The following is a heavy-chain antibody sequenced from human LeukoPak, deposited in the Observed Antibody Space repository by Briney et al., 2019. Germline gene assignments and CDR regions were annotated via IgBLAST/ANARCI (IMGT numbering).Heavy chain of an antibody. CDR3: ARAKSGGTLEDTFDI. Sequence: ASVKVSCKASGYTFTAHYIHWVRQAPGQGLEWVGRINPYSGGTNFPQKFKGRVTMTSDTSISTAFVEVSSLRYDDTAVYYCARAKSGGTLEDTFDIWGQGTEVIVSS. CDR1: GYTFTAHY. D-gene: IGHD1/OR15-1a*01. V-gene: IGHV1-2*06. J-gene: IGHJ3*02. CDR2: INPYSGGT.